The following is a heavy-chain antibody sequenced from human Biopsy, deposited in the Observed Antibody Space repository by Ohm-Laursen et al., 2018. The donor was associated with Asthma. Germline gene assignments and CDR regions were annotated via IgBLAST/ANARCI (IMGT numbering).Heavy chain of an antibody. CDR2: IHYSGST. Sequence: SETLSLTCTVSGVSIRSYYWTWIRQPPGKGLEWIGNIHYSGSTYSNPSLKSRVTISVVTSKKQISLRLSSVIAADTAVYYCAGFCSGGNCPDHWGQGTLVTVSS. D-gene: IGHD2-15*01. V-gene: IGHV4-59*01. CDR3: AGFCSGGNCPDH. CDR1: GVSIRSYY. J-gene: IGHJ4*02.